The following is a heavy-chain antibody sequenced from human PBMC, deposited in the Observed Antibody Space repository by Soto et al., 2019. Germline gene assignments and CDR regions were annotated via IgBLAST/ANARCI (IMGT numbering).Heavy chain of an antibody. CDR3: ARTTAVPNTLRSRYFFDY. CDR1: GGSVSDKTYY. CDR2: VYYSGTT. V-gene: IGHV4-61*01. D-gene: IGHD4-17*01. Sequence: SETLSLTCSFSGGSVSDKTYYWSWIRQPPGKRLEGIGYVYYSGTTNYNPSLKSRVTISVDLSKNRFSLRLSSVTTADTALYYCARTTAVPNTLRSRYFFDYWGQGTLVTVSS. J-gene: IGHJ4*02.